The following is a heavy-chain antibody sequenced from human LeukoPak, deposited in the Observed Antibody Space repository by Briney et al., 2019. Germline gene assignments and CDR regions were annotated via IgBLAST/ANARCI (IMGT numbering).Heavy chain of an antibody. V-gene: IGHV3-30*02. D-gene: IGHD3-10*01. CDR3: AKDLGLGFGELSDY. J-gene: IGHJ4*02. CDR2: IRYDGSNT. CDR1: GFTFSSYG. Sequence: GRSLRLSCAAAGFTFSSYGMRWVRLAPSEGLEWVAFIRYDGSNTYYAECVKGRFTISRDNSKNTLYLQMNSLRAEDTALYYWAKDLGLGFGELSDYWGQGTLVTVSS.